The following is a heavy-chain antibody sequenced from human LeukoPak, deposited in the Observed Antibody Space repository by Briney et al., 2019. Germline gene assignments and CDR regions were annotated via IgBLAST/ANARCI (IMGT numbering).Heavy chain of an antibody. J-gene: IGHJ4*02. CDR3: ARARNGGIFDY. Sequence: PSETLSLTCTVSGGSMSFYYWTWIRQPAGKGLEWIGRSHPSGSANYNPSLNSRATLSVDTSKGQFSLRVSSVTAADTAVYYCARARNGGIFDYWGQGILVTVSS. D-gene: IGHD2-8*01. CDR2: SHPSGSA. CDR1: GGSMSFYY. V-gene: IGHV4-4*07.